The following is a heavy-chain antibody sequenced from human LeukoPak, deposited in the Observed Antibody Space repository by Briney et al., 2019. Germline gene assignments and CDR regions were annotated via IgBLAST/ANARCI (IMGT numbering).Heavy chain of an antibody. CDR2: IKGDGSAK. Sequence: GGSLRLSCAASGFAFSDSWKTWIRQAPGKGLEWVAFIKGDGSAKKYVDSVKGRFTISRDNAKNSLFLQMNSLRAEDTAVYYCATKRSGRYGVDAFDIWGQGTMVTVSS. J-gene: IGHJ3*02. CDR1: GFAFSDSW. D-gene: IGHD6-19*01. V-gene: IGHV3-7*01. CDR3: ATKRSGRYGVDAFDI.